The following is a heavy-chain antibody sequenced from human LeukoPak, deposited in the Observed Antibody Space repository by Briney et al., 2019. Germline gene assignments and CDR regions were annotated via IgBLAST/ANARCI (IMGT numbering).Heavy chain of an antibody. CDR3: ARDSMAFWSGYYRGMDV. D-gene: IGHD3-3*01. CDR1: GGSFSGYC. Sequence: KPSDTLSLTCTVYGGSFSGYCWSWIRQPPGKGLEWIGEINHSGSTNYNPSLESRVTISVDTSKKQFSLELSSVTAADTAVYYCARDSMAFWSGYYRGMDVWGQGTTVTVSS. CDR2: INHSGST. V-gene: IGHV4-34*01. J-gene: IGHJ6*02.